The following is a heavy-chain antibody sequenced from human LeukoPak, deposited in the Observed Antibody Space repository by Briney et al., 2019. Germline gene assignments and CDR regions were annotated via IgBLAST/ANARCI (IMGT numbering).Heavy chain of an antibody. CDR1: GYTFTSYD. D-gene: IGHD6-19*01. CDR3: ASGAVAGSLDY. J-gene: IGHJ4*02. V-gene: IGHV1-8*02. CDR2: MNPNSGNT. Sequence: GASVKVSCKASGYTFTSYDINWVRQATGQGLEWMGWMNPNSGNTGYAQKFQGRVTMTTDTSTSTAYMELRSLRSDDTAVYYCASGAVAGSLDYWGQGTLVTVSS.